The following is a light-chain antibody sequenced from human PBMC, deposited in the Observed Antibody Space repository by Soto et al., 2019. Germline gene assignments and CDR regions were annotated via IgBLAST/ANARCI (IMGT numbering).Light chain of an antibody. Sequence: QSALTQPPSASGSPGQSVTISCTGTSSDVGAYNYVSRYQQHPGKAPKVMIYEVSKRPSGVPDRFSGSKSGNTASLTVSGLQAEDEADYYCSSYAGSNNMVFGGGTKLTVL. CDR2: EVS. CDR1: SSDVGAYNY. V-gene: IGLV2-8*01. CDR3: SSYAGSNNMV. J-gene: IGLJ3*02.